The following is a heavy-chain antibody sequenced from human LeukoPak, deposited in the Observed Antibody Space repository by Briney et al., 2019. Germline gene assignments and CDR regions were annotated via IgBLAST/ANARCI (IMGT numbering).Heavy chain of an antibody. Sequence: GGSLRLSCAASGFSISDHYMDWVRQAPGKGLEWVGRTRNRAKSFRTEYAASVKGRFAISRDDPNNSLYLQMNSLETEDTAVYYCARALGEYSYGYRSFDLWGRGTLVTVSS. CDR3: ARALGEYSYGYRSFDL. CDR2: TRNRAKSFRT. CDR1: GFSISDHY. V-gene: IGHV3-72*01. J-gene: IGHJ2*01. D-gene: IGHD5-18*01.